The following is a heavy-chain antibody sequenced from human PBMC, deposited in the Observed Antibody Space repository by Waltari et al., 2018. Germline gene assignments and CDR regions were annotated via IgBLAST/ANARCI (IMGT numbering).Heavy chain of an antibody. J-gene: IGHJ4*02. CDR1: GYTFTSYD. V-gene: IGHV1-2*02. Sequence: QVQLVQSGAEVKKPGASVKVSCKASGYTFTSYDINWVRQATGQGLEWMGWINPNSGGTNYAQKFQGRVTMTRDTSISTAYMELSRLRSDDTAVYYCAPSAAQASQIPPNWGQGTLVTVSS. D-gene: IGHD6-6*01. CDR2: INPNSGGT. CDR3: APSAAQASQIPPN.